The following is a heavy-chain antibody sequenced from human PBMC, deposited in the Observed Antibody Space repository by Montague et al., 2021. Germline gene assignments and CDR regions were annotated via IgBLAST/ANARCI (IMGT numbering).Heavy chain of an antibody. V-gene: IGHV4-39*01. CDR1: GGSISSSTHY. CDR2: IFRNGDS. D-gene: IGHD3-10*01. CDR3: ARQWEDGSYTHAIEY. J-gene: IGHJ4*02. Sequence: SETLSLTCTASGGSISSSTHYWGWIRQPPGKGLDWIGSIFRNGDSFYNPSLKSRVIISVDTSGNQFSLRLTSVTAADTAVYFCARQWEDGSYTHAIEYWGQGILVTVSS.